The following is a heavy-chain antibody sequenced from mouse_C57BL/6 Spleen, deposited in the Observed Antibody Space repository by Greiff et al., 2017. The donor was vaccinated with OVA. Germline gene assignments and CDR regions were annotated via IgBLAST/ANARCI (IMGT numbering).Heavy chain of an antibody. Sequence: VQLQQPGTELVKPGASVKLSCKASGYTFTSYWMHWVKQRPGQGLEWIGNINPSNGGTNYNEKFKSKATLTVDKSSRTAYMQLSSLTSEDSAVYYCARFRYDYDGGYFDVWGTGTTVTVSS. CDR3: ARFRYDYDGGYFDV. V-gene: IGHV1-53*01. J-gene: IGHJ1*03. D-gene: IGHD2-4*01. CDR2: INPSNGGT. CDR1: GYTFTSYW.